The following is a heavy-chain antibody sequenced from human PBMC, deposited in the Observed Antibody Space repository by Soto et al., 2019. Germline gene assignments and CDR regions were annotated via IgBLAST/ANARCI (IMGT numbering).Heavy chain of an antibody. Sequence: ASVKVSCKASGYTFTSYGISWVRQAPGQGLEWMGWISAYNGNTNYAQKLQGRVTMTTDTSTSTAYMELRSLRSDDTAVYYCARGVFGAAAGTGAEDWFDPWGQGTLVTVSS. CDR3: ARGVFGAAAGTGAEDWFDP. D-gene: IGHD6-13*01. V-gene: IGHV1-18*01. CDR2: ISAYNGNT. J-gene: IGHJ5*02. CDR1: GYTFTSYG.